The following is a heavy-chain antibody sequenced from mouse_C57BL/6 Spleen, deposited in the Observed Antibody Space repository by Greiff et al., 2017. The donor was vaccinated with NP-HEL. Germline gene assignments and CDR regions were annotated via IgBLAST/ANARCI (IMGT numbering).Heavy chain of an antibody. CDR2: IRLKSDNYAT. CDR1: GFTFSNYW. J-gene: IGHJ1*03. V-gene: IGHV6-3*01. D-gene: IGHD5-5*01. CDR3: TGQEAWSTTSDV. Sequence: EVKLVESGGGLVQPGGSMKLSCVASGFTFSNYWMNWVRQSPEKGLEWVAQIRLKSDNYATHYAESVKGRFTISRDDSKSSVYLQMNNLRAEDTGIYYCTGQEAWSTTSDVWGTGTTVTVSS.